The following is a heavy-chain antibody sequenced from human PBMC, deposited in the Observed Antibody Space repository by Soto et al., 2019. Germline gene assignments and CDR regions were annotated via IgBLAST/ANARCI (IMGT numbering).Heavy chain of an antibody. Sequence: GGSQILSCAVSGFNFKSYSMNWVRQAPGKGLEWVSSISSFSNYMYYTDSVKGRFTISRDTARNSLYLQMNRLRAEDTAVYYCARPGGYRRTTPTPREYDRDVGGQGTAVTV. D-gene: IGHD1-1*01. J-gene: IGHJ6*02. CDR2: ISSFSNYM. CDR1: GFNFKSYS. CDR3: ARPGGYRRTTPTPREYDRDV. V-gene: IGHV3-21*01.